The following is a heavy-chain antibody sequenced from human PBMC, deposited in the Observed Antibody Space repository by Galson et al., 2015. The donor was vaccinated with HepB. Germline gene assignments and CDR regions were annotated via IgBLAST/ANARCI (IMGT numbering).Heavy chain of an antibody. CDR1: EFLFSHHA. J-gene: IGHJ5*01. D-gene: IGHD2-8*02. CDR3: VKAGTGLASSCFDS. CDR2: INDDGSPK. V-gene: IGHV3-30*18. Sequence: SLRLSCAASEFLFSHHAMDWIRQAPGKGLEWVSGINDDGSPKSYADAVKGRFSISRDNSKNTVLLQMDSLRAEGTAVYYCVKAGTGLASSCFDSWGQGALVTVS.